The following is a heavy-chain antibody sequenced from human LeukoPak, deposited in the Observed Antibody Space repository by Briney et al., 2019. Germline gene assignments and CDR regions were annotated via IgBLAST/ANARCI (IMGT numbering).Heavy chain of an antibody. Sequence: KPGGSLRLSCAAPGFTFSDVYMSWIRQAPGKGLEWVSYVSSSGSSTKYADSVEGRFTISRDNAKNSLYLQMNSLRVEDTAVYYCARDRGRVAGEYFDYWGQGTLVTVSS. D-gene: IGHD6-19*01. CDR3: ARDRGRVAGEYFDY. CDR1: GFTFSDVY. J-gene: IGHJ4*02. CDR2: VSSSGSST. V-gene: IGHV3-11*06.